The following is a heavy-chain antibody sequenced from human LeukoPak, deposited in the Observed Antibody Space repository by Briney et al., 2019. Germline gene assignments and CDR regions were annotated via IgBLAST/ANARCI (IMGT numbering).Heavy chain of an antibody. V-gene: IGHV4-59*01. CDR2: IYYSGST. D-gene: IGHD3-10*01. CDR1: GGSISSYY. J-gene: IGHJ5*02. Sequence: SETLSLTCTVSGGSISSYYWSWIRQPPGKGLEWIGYIYYSGSTNYKPSLKSRVTISVDTSKNQYSLKLSSVTAADTAVYYCARGGYYGSGNDFRFDPWGQGTLVTVSS. CDR3: ARGGYYGSGNDFRFDP.